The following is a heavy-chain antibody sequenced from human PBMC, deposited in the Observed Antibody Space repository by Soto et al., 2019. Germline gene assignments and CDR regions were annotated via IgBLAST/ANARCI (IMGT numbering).Heavy chain of an antibody. D-gene: IGHD2-21*02. CDR1: RDTFNKYA. CDR3: ARGETDLGV. V-gene: IGHV1-69*01. CDR2: IIPIFSPR. Sequence: QVQLVQSGAEVKKPGSSVKVSCKTSRDTFNKYAFNWVRQAPGQGLEWMGWIIPIFSPRNYAEKFQGRVTITADDSTSTAYMELRSLRFEATAVYYCARGETDLGVWGQGTTVTVSS. J-gene: IGHJ6*02.